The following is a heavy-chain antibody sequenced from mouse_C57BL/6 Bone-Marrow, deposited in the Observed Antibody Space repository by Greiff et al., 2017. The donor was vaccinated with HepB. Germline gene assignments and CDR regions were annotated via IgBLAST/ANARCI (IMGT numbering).Heavy chain of an antibody. J-gene: IGHJ2*01. Sequence: VQLQQSGAELVRPGASVKLSCTASGFNIKDDYMHWVKQRPGQGLEWIGWIYPENGDTEYASKFQGKATITADTSSNTAYLQLSSLTSEDTAVYYCTTDDGYSGYWGQGTTLTVSS. CDR3: TTDDGYSGY. D-gene: IGHD2-3*01. CDR2: IYPENGDT. CDR1: GFNIKDDY. V-gene: IGHV14-4*01.